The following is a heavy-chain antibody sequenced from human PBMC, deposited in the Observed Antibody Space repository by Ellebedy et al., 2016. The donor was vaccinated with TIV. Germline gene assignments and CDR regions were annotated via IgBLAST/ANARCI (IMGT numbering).Heavy chain of an antibody. V-gene: IGHV3-33*01. D-gene: IGHD6-19*01. Sequence: GGSLRLSCAASGFTFSSYGMHWVRQAPGKGLEWVAVIWYDGSNKDYADSVKGRFTISRDNSKNTLYLQMNSLRDEDTAVYYCARDPNSSGWSPQHWGQGTLVTVSS. J-gene: IGHJ1*01. CDR3: ARDPNSSGWSPQH. CDR2: IWYDGSNK. CDR1: GFTFSSYG.